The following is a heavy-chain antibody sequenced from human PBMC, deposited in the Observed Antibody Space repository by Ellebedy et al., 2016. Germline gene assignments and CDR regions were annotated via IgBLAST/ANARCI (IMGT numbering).Heavy chain of an antibody. CDR3: ARDLRHSLGALVNYYYYGMDV. CDR2: IWYDGSNK. D-gene: IGHD1-26*01. CDR1: GFTFSSYG. Sequence: GESLKISXAASGFTFSSYGMHWVRQAPGKGLEWVAVIWYDGSNKYYADSVKGRFTIPRDNAKNSLYLQMNSLRAEDTAVYYCARDLRHSLGALVNYYYYGMDVWGQGTTVTVSS. J-gene: IGHJ6*02. V-gene: IGHV3-33*01.